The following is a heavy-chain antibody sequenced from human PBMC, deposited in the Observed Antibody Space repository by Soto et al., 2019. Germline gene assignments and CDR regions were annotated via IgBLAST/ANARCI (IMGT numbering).Heavy chain of an antibody. Sequence: SVKVSCKTSGGTFSSYAISWVRQAPGQGLEWMGGIVPLFRTTNYAQKFQGRVTITADTSTYTVYMELSGVRSGDTAVYYCARGGYSSTWSNLLDRSGLDVWGQGTTVTVSS. J-gene: IGHJ6*02. CDR3: ARGGYSSTWSNLLDRSGLDV. CDR2: IVPLFRTT. CDR1: GGTFSSYA. V-gene: IGHV1-69*06. D-gene: IGHD6-13*01.